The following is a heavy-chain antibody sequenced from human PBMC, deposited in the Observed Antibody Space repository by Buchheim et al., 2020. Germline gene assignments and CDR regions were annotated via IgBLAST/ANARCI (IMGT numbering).Heavy chain of an antibody. V-gene: IGHV1-69*04. J-gene: IGHJ3*02. D-gene: IGHD5-24*01. CDR3: AREGGRWLQLLLRPSDAFDI. Sequence: QVQLVQSGAEVKKPGSSVKVSCKAPGGTFSSYAISWVRQAPGQGLEWMGRIIPILGIANYAQKFQGRVTITADKSTSTAYMELSSLRSEDTAVYYCAREGGRWLQLLLRPSDAFDIWGQGT. CDR1: GGTFSSYA. CDR2: IIPILGIA.